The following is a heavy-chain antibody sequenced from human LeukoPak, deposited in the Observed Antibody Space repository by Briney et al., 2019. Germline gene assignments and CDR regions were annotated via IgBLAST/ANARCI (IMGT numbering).Heavy chain of an antibody. J-gene: IGHJ4*02. CDR2: ISAYNGNT. CDR1: GGTFGSFA. CDR3: ARDMEMATTYLDY. V-gene: IGHV1-18*01. D-gene: IGHD5-24*01. Sequence: ASVKVSCKTSGGTFGSFAFGWVRQAPGQGLEWMGWISAYNGNTNYAQKLQGRVTMTTDTSTSTAYMELRSLRSDDTAVYYCARDMEMATTYLDYWGQGTLVTVSS.